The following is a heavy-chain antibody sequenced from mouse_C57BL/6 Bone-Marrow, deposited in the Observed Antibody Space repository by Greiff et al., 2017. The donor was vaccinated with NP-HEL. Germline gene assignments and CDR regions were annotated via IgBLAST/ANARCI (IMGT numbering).Heavy chain of an antibody. J-gene: IGHJ2*01. CDR2: IDPENGDT. D-gene: IGHD1-1*01. V-gene: IGHV14-4*01. CDR1: GFNIKDDY. Sequence: VQLQQSGAELVRPGASVKLSCTASGFNIKDDYMHWVKQRPEQGREWIGWIDPENGDTEYASKFQGKATITADTSSNTAYLQLSSLTSEDTAVYYCTTSDYYGLDYWGQGTTLTVSS. CDR3: TTSDYYGLDY.